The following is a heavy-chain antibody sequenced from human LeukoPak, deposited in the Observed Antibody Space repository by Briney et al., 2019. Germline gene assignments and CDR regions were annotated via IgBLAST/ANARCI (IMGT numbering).Heavy chain of an antibody. CDR1: GGSISSGGYS. J-gene: IGHJ5*02. V-gene: IGHV4-30-2*01. D-gene: IGHD3-10*01. Sequence: SETLSLTCAVSGGSISSGGYSWSWIRQPPGKGLEWIGYIYHSGSTSYNPSFKSRVTISIDTSKNQFSLKLSSVTAADTAVYFCARGVYYYGSGSYRNVLWWFDPWGQGTLVTVSS. CDR3: ARGVYYYGSGSYRNVLWWFDP. CDR2: IYHSGST.